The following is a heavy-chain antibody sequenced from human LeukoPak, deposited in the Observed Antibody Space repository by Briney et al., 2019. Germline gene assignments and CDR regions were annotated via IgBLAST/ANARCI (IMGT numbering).Heavy chain of an antibody. V-gene: IGHV1-69*05. CDR1: GGTFNNSA. Sequence: SVKVSCKTSGGTFNNSAISWVRQAPGQGLEWLGGIMPLFGTAGYAQKFQGRVTITKDESTRTVYLELTSLTSDDTAVYYCARDVHDDYGSGWFDPWGQGTLVSVSS. D-gene: IGHD4-17*01. CDR3: ARDVHDDYGSGWFDP. CDR2: IMPLFGTA. J-gene: IGHJ5*02.